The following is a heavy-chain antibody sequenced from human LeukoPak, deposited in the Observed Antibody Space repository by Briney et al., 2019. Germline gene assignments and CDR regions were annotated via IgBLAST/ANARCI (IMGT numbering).Heavy chain of an antibody. CDR2: ISGSGGST. CDR1: GFTFSTYA. V-gene: IGHV3-23*01. D-gene: IGHD2-2*01. CDR3: AKYGHCGSTSCYRYFDD. J-gene: IGHJ4*02. Sequence: PGGSLRLSCAASGFTFSTYAMSWVRQAPGKGLEWVSAISGSGGSTYYADSVKGRFTISRDNSKTALHLRMNGLRVDDTAVYYCAKYGHCGSTSCYRYFDDWGQGTLVTVSS.